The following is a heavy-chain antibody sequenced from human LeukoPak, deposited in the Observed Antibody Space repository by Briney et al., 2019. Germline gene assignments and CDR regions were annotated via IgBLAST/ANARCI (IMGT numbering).Heavy chain of an antibody. CDR1: GFTFSNYW. CDR2: INSDGINT. D-gene: IGHD3-10*01. V-gene: IGHV3-74*01. CDR3: AKDKNYYGSGSDFDY. Sequence: GGSLRLSCAASGFTFSNYWMHWVRQAPGKGLVWVSRINSDGINTSYADSVKGRFTISRDNAKNSLYLQMNSLRAEDTALYYCAKDKNYYGSGSDFDYWGQGTLVTVSS. J-gene: IGHJ4*02.